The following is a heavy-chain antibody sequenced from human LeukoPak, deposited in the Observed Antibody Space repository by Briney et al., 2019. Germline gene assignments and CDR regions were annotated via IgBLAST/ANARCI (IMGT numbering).Heavy chain of an antibody. CDR1: GFTVSSNY. D-gene: IGHD2-15*01. CDR2: IYSGGST. CDR3: ARTEGYCSGGSCYARYFDY. V-gene: IGHV3-53*01. J-gene: IGHJ4*02. Sequence: PGGSLRLSCAASGFTVSSNYMSWVRQAPGKGLEWGSVIYSGGSTYDADSVKGRFTISRDNSKTTLYLQMHSLRAEDTAVYYCARTEGYCSGGSCYARYFDYWGQGTLVTVSS.